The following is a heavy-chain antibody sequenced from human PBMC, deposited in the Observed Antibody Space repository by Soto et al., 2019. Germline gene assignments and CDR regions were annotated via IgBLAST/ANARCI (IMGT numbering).Heavy chain of an antibody. CDR1: GSTFSHYV. Sequence: EVELLESGGGLVRPGGSLRLSCAASGSTFSHYVLSWVRQSPERGLEWVSSISGSGSSVYVADSVRGRFIMSRDLSTNTVSLQMSSLRAEDTAVYYCAKVRASYLSASYFYYGLDVWGQGTTVTVSS. J-gene: IGHJ6*02. V-gene: IGHV3-23*01. CDR2: ISGSGSSV. CDR3: AKVRASYLSASYFYYGLDV. D-gene: IGHD3-10*01.